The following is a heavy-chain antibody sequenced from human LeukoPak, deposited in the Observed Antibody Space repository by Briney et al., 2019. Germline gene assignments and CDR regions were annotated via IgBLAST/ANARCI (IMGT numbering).Heavy chain of an antibody. J-gene: IGHJ4*02. CDR2: IYYSGST. CDR1: GGSISSYY. D-gene: IGHD5-24*01. CDR3: AKDMHGYDRPVDY. Sequence: SETLSLTCTVSGGSISSYYWSWIRQPPGKGLEWIGYIYYSGSTNYNPSLKSRVTISVDTSKNQFSLKLSSVTAADTAVYYCAKDMHGYDRPVDYWGRGTLVTVSS. V-gene: IGHV4-59*01.